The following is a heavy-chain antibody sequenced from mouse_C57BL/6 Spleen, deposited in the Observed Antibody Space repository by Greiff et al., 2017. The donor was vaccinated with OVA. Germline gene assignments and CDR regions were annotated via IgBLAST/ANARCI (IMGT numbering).Heavy chain of an antibody. CDR2: IYPGSGNT. J-gene: IGHJ2*01. CDR1: GYSFTSYY. Sequence: VKLQESGPELVKPGASVKISCKASGYSFTSYYIHWVKQRPGQGLEWIGWIYPGSGNTKYNEKFKGKATLTADTSSSTAYMQLSSLTSEDSAVYYCARGEKLLFDYWGQGTTLTVSS. D-gene: IGHD1-1*01. CDR3: ARGEKLLFDY. V-gene: IGHV1-66*01.